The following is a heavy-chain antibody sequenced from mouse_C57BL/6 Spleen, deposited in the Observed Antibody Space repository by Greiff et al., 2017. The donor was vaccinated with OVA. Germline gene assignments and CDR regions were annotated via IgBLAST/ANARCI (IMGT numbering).Heavy chain of an antibody. D-gene: IGHD2-14*01. CDR3: ARSGVPFRYFDY. J-gene: IGHJ2*01. Sequence: VQLQQSGAELVKPGASVKISCKASGYAFSSYWMNWVKQRPGKGLEWIGQIYPGDGDTNYNGKFKGKATLTADKSSSTAYMQLSSLTSEDSAVYFCARSGVPFRYFDYWGQGTTLTVSS. CDR1: GYAFSSYW. V-gene: IGHV1-80*01. CDR2: IYPGDGDT.